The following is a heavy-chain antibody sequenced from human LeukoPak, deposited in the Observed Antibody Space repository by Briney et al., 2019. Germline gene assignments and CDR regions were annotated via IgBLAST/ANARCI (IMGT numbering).Heavy chain of an antibody. CDR2: ISGSGGST. Sequence: SXRLSCAATGFTFSSYAMSWVRQAPGKGLEWVSAISGSGGSTYYADSVKGRFTISRDNSKNTLYLQMNSLRAEDTAVYYCAKGVVVTARAPFDYWGQGTLVTVSS. D-gene: IGHD2-21*02. CDR1: GFTFSSYA. V-gene: IGHV3-23*01. J-gene: IGHJ4*02. CDR3: AKGVVVTARAPFDY.